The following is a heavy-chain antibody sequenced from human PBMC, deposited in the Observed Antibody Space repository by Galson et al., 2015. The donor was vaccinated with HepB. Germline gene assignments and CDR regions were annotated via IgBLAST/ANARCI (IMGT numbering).Heavy chain of an antibody. V-gene: IGHV3-30*18. D-gene: IGHD3-10*01. CDR1: AFTFSDYG. CDR2: ISYDEGNK. Sequence: SLRLSCAASAFTFSDYGMHWVRQAPGKGLEWVAVISYDEGNKYYADSVKGRFTVSRDNSKNTLYLQMDSLRAEDTAVYYCAKDIRTKMVGGIFYYYYGMDVWGQGTTVTVSS. J-gene: IGHJ6*02. CDR3: AKDIRTKMVGGIFYYYYGMDV.